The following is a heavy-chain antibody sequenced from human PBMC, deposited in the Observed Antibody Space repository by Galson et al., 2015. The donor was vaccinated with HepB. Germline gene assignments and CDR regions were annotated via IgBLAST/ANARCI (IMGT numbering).Heavy chain of an antibody. J-gene: IGHJ4*02. Sequence: SVKVSCKASGYTFTSYYMHWVRQAPGQGLEWMGIINPSGGSTSYAQKFQDRITMTRDTSTSTVYMELSSLRSEDTAVYFCAKNRYCSSTNCYHNFDYWGQGTLVTASS. CDR3: AKNRYCSSTNCYHNFDY. CDR1: GYTFTSYY. V-gene: IGHV1-46*01. CDR2: INPSGGST. D-gene: IGHD2-2*01.